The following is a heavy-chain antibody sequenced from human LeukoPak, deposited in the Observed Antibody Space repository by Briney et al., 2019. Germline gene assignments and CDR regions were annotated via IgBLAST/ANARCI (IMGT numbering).Heavy chain of an antibody. D-gene: IGHD3-22*01. V-gene: IGHV3-30-3*01. Sequence: QPGRSLRLSCAASGFTFSSYAMHWVRQAPGKGLEWVAVISYDGSNKYYADSVKGRFTISRDNSKNTLYLQMNSLRAEDTAVYYCARDRDYYDSSGYKDAFDIWGQGTMVTVSS. J-gene: IGHJ3*02. CDR1: GFTFSSYA. CDR2: ISYDGSNK. CDR3: ARDRDYYDSSGYKDAFDI.